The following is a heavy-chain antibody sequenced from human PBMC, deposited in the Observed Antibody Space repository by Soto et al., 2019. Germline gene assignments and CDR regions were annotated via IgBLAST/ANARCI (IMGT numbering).Heavy chain of an antibody. CDR1: GFRFRSYI. V-gene: IGHV3-21*01. CDR2: ISSSSSYI. Sequence: AGSLRLSCAASGFRFRSYIMNWVRQSPGKGLEWVSSISSSSSYIYYADSVKGRFTISRDNAKNSLYLQMNSLRAEDTAVYYCARRGGEYYYYYGMDVWGQGTTVTVSS. CDR3: ARRGGEYYYYYGMDV. J-gene: IGHJ6*02. D-gene: IGHD3-10*01.